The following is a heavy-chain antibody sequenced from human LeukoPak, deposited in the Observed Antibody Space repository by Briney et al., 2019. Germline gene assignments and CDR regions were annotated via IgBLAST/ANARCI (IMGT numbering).Heavy chain of an antibody. CDR2: ISSSSSYI. V-gene: IGHV3-21*01. D-gene: IGHD2-2*01. Sequence: GGSLRLSCAASGFTFSSYSMNWVRQAPGKGLEWGSSISSSSSYIYYADSVKGRFTISRDNAKNLLYLQMNSLRAEDTAVYYCARDIVVVPATLGYWGQGTLVTVSS. CDR1: GFTFSSYS. CDR3: ARDIVVVPATLGY. J-gene: IGHJ4*02.